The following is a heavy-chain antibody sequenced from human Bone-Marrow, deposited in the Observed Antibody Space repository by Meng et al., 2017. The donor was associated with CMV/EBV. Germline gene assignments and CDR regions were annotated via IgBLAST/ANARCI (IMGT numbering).Heavy chain of an antibody. D-gene: IGHD5-12*01. V-gene: IGHV3-53*05. CDR3: ARNSGYAYYYYYGMDV. Sequence: GESLKISCTVSGLTVRNNYMTWVRQAPGKGLEWISSFYVDGSIYYADSVKGRFTISRDTSKNTLYLQMNSLRSEDTAVYYCARNSGYAYYYYYGMDVWGQGTTVTVSS. J-gene: IGHJ6*02. CDR1: GLTVRNNY. CDR2: FYVDGSI.